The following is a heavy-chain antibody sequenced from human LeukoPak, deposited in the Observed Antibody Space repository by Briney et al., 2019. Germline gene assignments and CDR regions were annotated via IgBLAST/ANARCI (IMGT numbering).Heavy chain of an antibody. Sequence: GASVKVSCKASGYTFTSYDINWVRQATGQGLEWMGWMNPNSGNTGYAQKFQGRVTMTRNTSISTAYMELSSLRSEDTAVYYCARGRSDYYYYYGMDVWGQGTTDTVSS. D-gene: IGHD3-3*01. J-gene: IGHJ6*02. CDR1: GYTFTSYD. CDR3: ARGRSDYYYYYGMDV. V-gene: IGHV1-8*01. CDR2: MNPNSGNT.